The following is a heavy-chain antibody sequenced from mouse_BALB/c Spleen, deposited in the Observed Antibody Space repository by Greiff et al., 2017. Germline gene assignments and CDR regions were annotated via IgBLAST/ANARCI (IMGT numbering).Heavy chain of an antibody. CDR2: ISSGGSYT. CDR1: GFTFSSYA. J-gene: IGHJ4*01. D-gene: IGHD2-1*01. Sequence: EVQLQESGGGLVKPGGSLKLSCAASGFTFSSYAMSWVRQSPEKRLEWVAEISSGGSYTYYPDTVTGRFTISRDNAKNTLYLEMSSLRSEDTAMYYCARVNGNYAYYAMDYWGQGTSVTVSS. V-gene: IGHV5-9-4*01. CDR3: ARVNGNYAYYAMDY.